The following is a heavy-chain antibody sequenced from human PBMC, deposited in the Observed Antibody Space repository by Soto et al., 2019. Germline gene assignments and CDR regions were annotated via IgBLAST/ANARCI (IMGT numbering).Heavy chain of an antibody. CDR2: IYDGRTT. CDR1: GDSMSTYY. D-gene: IGHD3-10*01. J-gene: IGHJ4*02. Sequence: SETLSLTCSVSGDSMSTYYWTWIRQPPGKGLEWIGYIYDGRTTDYNPSLKSRVAISVDTSKNQFSLKLSSVTAADTAMYYCARSFTYGAQRFDSWGQGALVTVSS. V-gene: IGHV4-59*01. CDR3: ARSFTYGAQRFDS.